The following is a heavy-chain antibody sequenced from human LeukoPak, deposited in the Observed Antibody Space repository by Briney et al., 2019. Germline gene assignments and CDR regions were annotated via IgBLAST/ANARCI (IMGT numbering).Heavy chain of an antibody. CDR1: GFTSSSYV. D-gene: IGHD3-22*01. Sequence: GGSLIPSCAASGFTSSSYVMSWVRQAPGKGLEWVSAISGSGGSTYYADSVKGRFTNTRDNSKNTLYLQMNSLRAEDTAVYYCAKDLLDSSGYYLGDYWGQGTLVTVSS. J-gene: IGHJ4*02. CDR3: AKDLLDSSGYYLGDY. CDR2: ISGSGGST. V-gene: IGHV3-23*01.